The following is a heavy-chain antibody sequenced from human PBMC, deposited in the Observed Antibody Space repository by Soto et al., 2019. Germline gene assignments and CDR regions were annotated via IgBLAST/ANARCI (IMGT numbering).Heavy chain of an antibody. Sequence: SSETLSLTCTVSGGSISSSSHYWGWIRQPPGKGLEWIGNVYFSGATNYNPSLKSRVTISGDTSKNQLSLKVRSVTASDTAVYYCARHSGAVAGIFDYWGQGALVTVSS. J-gene: IGHJ4*02. CDR1: GGSISSSSHY. D-gene: IGHD6-19*01. CDR2: VYFSGAT. CDR3: ARHSGAVAGIFDY. V-gene: IGHV4-39*01.